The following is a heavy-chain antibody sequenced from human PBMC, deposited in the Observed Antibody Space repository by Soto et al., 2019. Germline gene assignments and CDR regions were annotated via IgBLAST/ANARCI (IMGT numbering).Heavy chain of an antibody. D-gene: IGHD3-16*01. J-gene: IGHJ4*02. V-gene: IGHV4-59*01. CDR1: GGSISSYY. CDR3: GRAHGGMAPPPRSFDY. CDR2: IYYSGST. Sequence: PSETLSLTCTVSGGSISSYYWSWIRQPPGKGLEWIGYIYYSGSTNYNPSLKSRVTISVDTSKNQFSLKLSSVTAADTAVYYCGRAHGGMAPPPRSFDYWGQGTLVTVSS.